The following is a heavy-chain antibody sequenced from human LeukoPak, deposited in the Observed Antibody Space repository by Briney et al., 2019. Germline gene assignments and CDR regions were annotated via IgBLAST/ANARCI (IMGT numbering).Heavy chain of an antibody. J-gene: IGHJ5*02. CDR1: GFTFSSYS. Sequence: GGSPRLSCAASGFTFSSYSMNWVRQAPGKGLEWVSSISSSSSYIYYADSVKGRFTISRDNAKNTLYLQMNSLRAEDTAVYYCAGQEQNKFDPWGQGTLVTVSS. CDR2: ISSSSSYI. V-gene: IGHV3-21*01. CDR3: AGQEQNKFDP. D-gene: IGHD2/OR15-2a*01.